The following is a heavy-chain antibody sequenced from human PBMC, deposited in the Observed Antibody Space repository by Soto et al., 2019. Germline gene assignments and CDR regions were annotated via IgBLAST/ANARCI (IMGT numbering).Heavy chain of an antibody. D-gene: IGHD5-18*01. CDR1: GFTFSSYD. V-gene: IGHV3-13*01. CDR2: IGTAGDT. Sequence: GGSLRLSCAASGFTFSSYDMHWVRQATGKGLEWVSAIGTAGDTYYPGSVKGRFTISRENAKNSLYLQMNSLRAEDTAVYYCARVPVGYSYGVFDYWGKGPLVTVP. CDR3: ARVPVGYSYGVFDY. J-gene: IGHJ4*02.